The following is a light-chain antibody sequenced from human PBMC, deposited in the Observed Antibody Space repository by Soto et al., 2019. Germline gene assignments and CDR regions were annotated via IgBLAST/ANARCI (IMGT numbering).Light chain of an antibody. CDR1: SSDVGGYNY. CDR2: EVS. CDR3: SSYTTSSPHWV. J-gene: IGLJ3*02. V-gene: IGLV2-14*01. Sequence: QSALTQPASVSGSPGQSITISCTGTSSDVGGYNYVSWYRQHPGKAPKLMIYEVSNRPSGVSNRFSGSKSGNTASLTISGLQAEDEADYYCSSYTTSSPHWVFGGGTKLTVL.